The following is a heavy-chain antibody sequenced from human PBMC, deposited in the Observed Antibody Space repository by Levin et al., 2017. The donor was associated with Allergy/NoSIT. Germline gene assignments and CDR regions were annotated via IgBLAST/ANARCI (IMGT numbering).Heavy chain of an antibody. Sequence: GSLRLSCAVSGGSISTDNWWSWIRQPPGKGLEWIGEIYRSGDTNHNPSLRSRVTMSVDKSKNHFSLKLSSVTAAVTAVYYCATVEGLFCSGVSCSYSFHYWGQGALVTVSS. CDR3: ATVEGLFCSGVSCSYSFHY. J-gene: IGHJ4*02. CDR2: IYRSGDT. D-gene: IGHD3-9*01. CDR1: GGSISTDNW. V-gene: IGHV4-4*02.